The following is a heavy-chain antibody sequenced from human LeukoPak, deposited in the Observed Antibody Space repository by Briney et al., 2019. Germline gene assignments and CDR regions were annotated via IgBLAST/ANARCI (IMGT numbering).Heavy chain of an antibody. J-gene: IGHJ4*02. CDR2: IYYSGST. V-gene: IGHV4-39*01. D-gene: IGHD6-19*01. CDR1: GGSISSSSYY. Sequence: PSETLSLTCTVSGGSISSSSYYWSWIRQPPGKGLDWIGSIYYSGSTYYNPSLKSRVTISVDTSKNQFSLKLSSVTAADTAVYYCSISSGWYEPFDYWGQGTLVTVSS. CDR3: SISSGWYEPFDY.